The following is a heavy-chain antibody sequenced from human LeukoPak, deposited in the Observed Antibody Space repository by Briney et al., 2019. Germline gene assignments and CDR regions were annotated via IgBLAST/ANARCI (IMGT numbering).Heavy chain of an antibody. CDR3: TRHDYYGSGSYYKDY. Sequence: GGSLRFSCAASGFTFSGSAMHWVRQASGKGLEWVGRIRSKANSYATAYAASVKGRFTISRDDSKNTAYLQMNSLKTEDTAVYYCTRHDYYGSGSYYKDYWGQGTLVTVSS. CDR1: GFTFSGSA. J-gene: IGHJ4*02. CDR2: IRSKANSYAT. V-gene: IGHV3-73*01. D-gene: IGHD3-10*01.